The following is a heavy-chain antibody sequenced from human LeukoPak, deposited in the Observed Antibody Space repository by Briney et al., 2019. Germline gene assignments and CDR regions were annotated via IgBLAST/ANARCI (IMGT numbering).Heavy chain of an antibody. CDR3: ARAFVYCSGGSCENTNAFDI. D-gene: IGHD2-15*01. V-gene: IGHV1-2*02. CDR1: GYTFTGYY. J-gene: IGHJ3*02. CDR2: INPNSGGT. Sequence: ASVKVSCKASGYTFTGYYMHWVRQAPGQGLEWMGWINPNSGGTNYAQKFQGRVTMTRDTSISTAYMELSRLRSDDTAVYYCARAFVYCSGGSCENTNAFDIWGQGTMVTVSS.